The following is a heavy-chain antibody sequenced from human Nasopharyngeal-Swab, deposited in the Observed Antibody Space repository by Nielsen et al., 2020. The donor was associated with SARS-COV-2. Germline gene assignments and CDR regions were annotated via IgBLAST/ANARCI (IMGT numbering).Heavy chain of an antibody. J-gene: IGHJ6*02. V-gene: IGHV4-39*01. CDR2: IYYSGST. Sequence: SETLSLTCTLSGGSISSSSYYWGWIRQPPGKGLEWIGSIYYSGSTYYNPSLKSRVTISVDTSKNQFTLKLSSVTAADTAVYYCASTYYYDSSGYGGMDVWGQGTTVTVSS. CDR1: GGSISSSSYY. D-gene: IGHD3-22*01. CDR3: ASTYYYDSSGYGGMDV.